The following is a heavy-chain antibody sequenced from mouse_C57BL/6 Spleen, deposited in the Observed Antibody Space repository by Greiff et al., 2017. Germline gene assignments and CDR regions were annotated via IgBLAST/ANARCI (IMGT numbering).Heavy chain of an antibody. CDR1: GYTFTSYW. CDR2: IDPSDSYT. Sequence: QVQLQQPGAELVMPGASVKLSCKASGYTFTSYWMHWVKQRPGQGLEWIGEIDPSDSYTNYNQKFKGKSTLTVDKSSSTAYMQLSSLTSEDSAVYDCASYDDVFSYWGNVTLVTVSA. V-gene: IGHV1-69*01. D-gene: IGHD2-12*01. CDR3: ASYDDVFSY. J-gene: IGHJ3*01.